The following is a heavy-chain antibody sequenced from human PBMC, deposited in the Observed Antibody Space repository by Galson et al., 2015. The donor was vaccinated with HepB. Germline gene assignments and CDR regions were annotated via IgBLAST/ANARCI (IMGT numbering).Heavy chain of an antibody. V-gene: IGHV4-39*01. CDR1: GGSISSSSNF. Sequence: SETLSLTCTVSGGSISSSSNFWGWIRQPPGKGLEWIGSIYYSGTTYSNPSLKSRVTISVDTSKNQFSLKLSSVTAADTAVYYCARPIKYEDVWGTSHYPGEDPFDYWGQGILVTVSS. D-gene: IGHD3-16*02. CDR3: ARPIKYEDVWGTSHYPGEDPFDY. CDR2: IYYSGTT. J-gene: IGHJ4*02.